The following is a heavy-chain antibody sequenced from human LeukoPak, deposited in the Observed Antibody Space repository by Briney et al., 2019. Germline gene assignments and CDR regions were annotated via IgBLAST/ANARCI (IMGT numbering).Heavy chain of an antibody. CDR2: IYHSGST. Sequence: SETLSLTCTVSGYSISSGYYWGWIRQPPGKGLEWIGSIYHSGSTYYNPSLKSRVTISVDTSKNQFSLKLSSVTAADTAVYYCVRDMTYYYDSSGYYYPFDYWGQGTLATVSS. J-gene: IGHJ4*02. CDR3: VRDMTYYYDSSGYYYPFDY. D-gene: IGHD3-22*01. V-gene: IGHV4-38-2*02. CDR1: GYSISSGYY.